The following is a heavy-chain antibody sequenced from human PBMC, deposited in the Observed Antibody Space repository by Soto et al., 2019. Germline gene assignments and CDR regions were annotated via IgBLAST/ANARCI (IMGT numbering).Heavy chain of an antibody. V-gene: IGHV4-39*02. J-gene: IGHJ6*02. Sequence: QLQLQESGPGLVKPSETLSLTCTVSGGSISSSSYYWGWIRQPPGRGLEWIGSIYYTGSTYYNPSLKSRVTIFIDTSKNDFSLKVSSVTAADTAVYYCARLYSYYYYYGMDVWGQGTTVTVSS. CDR1: GGSISSSSYY. CDR3: ARLYSYYYYYGMDV. D-gene: IGHD2-21*01. CDR2: IYYTGST.